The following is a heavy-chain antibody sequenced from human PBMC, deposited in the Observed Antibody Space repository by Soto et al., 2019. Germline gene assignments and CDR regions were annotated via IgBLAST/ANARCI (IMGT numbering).Heavy chain of an antibody. D-gene: IGHD6-13*01. CDR1: GYTFTSYA. Sequence: GASVKVSCKASGYTFTSYAMHWVRQAPGQRLEWMGWINAGNGNTKYSQKFQGRVTITRDTSASTAYMELSSLRSEDTAVYYCARARSSWYWFDPWGQGTLVTVSS. CDR2: INAGNGNT. J-gene: IGHJ5*02. V-gene: IGHV1-3*01. CDR3: ARARSSWYWFDP.